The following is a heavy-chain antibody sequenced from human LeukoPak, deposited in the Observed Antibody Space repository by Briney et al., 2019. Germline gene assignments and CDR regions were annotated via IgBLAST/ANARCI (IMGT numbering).Heavy chain of an antibody. D-gene: IGHD5-24*01. CDR3: AREMSTILGFDY. V-gene: IGHV3-48*01. J-gene: IGHJ4*02. Sequence: GGSLRLSCEASGFTFTNAWMNWVRQAPGKGLEWLSYISSTGSIIYNADSVKGRFTISRDNAKNSLFLQMNSLRAEDTAVYYCAREMSTILGFDYWGQGTLVTVSS. CDR1: GFTFTNAW. CDR2: ISSTGSII.